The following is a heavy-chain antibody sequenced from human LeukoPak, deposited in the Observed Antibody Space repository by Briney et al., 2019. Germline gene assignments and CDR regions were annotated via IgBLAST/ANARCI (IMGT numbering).Heavy chain of an antibody. D-gene: IGHD3-10*01. CDR1: GFAFSSYS. V-gene: IGHV3-48*01. Sequence: GGSLRLSCAASGFAFSSYSMNWVRQAPGKGLEWVSYISSASNTIYYADSVKGRFTISRDNAKNSLYLQMNSLRAEDTAMYYCARDGWFGDYNWFDPWGQGTLVTVSS. CDR2: ISSASNTI. J-gene: IGHJ5*02. CDR3: ARDGWFGDYNWFDP.